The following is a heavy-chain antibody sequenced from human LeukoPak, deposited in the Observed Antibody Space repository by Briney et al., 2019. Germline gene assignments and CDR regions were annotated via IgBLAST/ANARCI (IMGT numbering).Heavy chain of an antibody. CDR3: AKESGSSTSLDY. D-gene: IGHD2-2*01. CDR2: IRYDGSNK. V-gene: IGHV3-30*02. Sequence: PGGSLRLSCTASVFTFRSYDMHCLREAPGKGLECGAFIRYDGSNKYYADSVKGRFTISRDNSKNTLYLQMNSLRAEDMAVYYCAKESGSSTSLDYWGQGTLVTVSS. CDR1: VFTFRSYD. J-gene: IGHJ4*02.